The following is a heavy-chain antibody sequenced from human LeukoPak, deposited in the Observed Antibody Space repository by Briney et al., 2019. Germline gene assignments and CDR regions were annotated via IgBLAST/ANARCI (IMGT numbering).Heavy chain of an antibody. D-gene: IGHD5-12*01. J-gene: IGHJ5*02. CDR1: GFNFTSHQ. Sequence: PGGSLRLSCAAYGFNFTSHQMKWVRQAPGKGLEWGSYINGDGNTTYYADSVKGRFTISRDNAKNSLYLQVNSLRAEDTAVYYCTRCGRDVVARIPCFDPWGQGTLVTVSS. V-gene: IGHV3-48*03. CDR2: INGDGNTT. CDR3: TRCGRDVVARIPCFDP.